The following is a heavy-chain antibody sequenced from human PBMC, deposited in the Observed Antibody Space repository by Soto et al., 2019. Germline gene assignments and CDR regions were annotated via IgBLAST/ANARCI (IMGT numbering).Heavy chain of an antibody. CDR2: IYYSGST. D-gene: IGHD2-21*02. CDR3: ARRLLLAGYFDL. J-gene: IGHJ2*01. Sequence: QLQLQESGPGLVKPSETLSLTCTVSVGSISSSSYYWGWIRHPPGKGLEWIGSIYYSGSTYFNLSLNLRVNISVDTSKSQFSLKLISVTAADTAVYYCARRLLLAGYFDLWGRGTLVTVSS. CDR1: VGSISSSSYY. V-gene: IGHV4-39*01.